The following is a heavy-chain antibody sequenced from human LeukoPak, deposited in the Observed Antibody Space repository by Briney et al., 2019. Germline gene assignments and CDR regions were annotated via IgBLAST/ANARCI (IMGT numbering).Heavy chain of an antibody. CDR1: GFTFSTYS. V-gene: IGHV3-21*01. Sequence: GGSLRLSCAVSGFTFSTYSMHWVRQAPGRGLEWVSSITSSSYMYYADSVKGRFTISRGNAKNSLSLQMNSLRAEDTAVYYCARDLGGNSAYWGQGTLVTVSS. J-gene: IGHJ4*02. CDR3: ARDLGGNSAY. CDR2: ITSSSYM. D-gene: IGHD4-23*01.